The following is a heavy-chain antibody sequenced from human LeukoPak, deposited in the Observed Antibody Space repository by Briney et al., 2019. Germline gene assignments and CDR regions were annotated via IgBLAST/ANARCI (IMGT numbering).Heavy chain of an antibody. V-gene: IGHV4-34*01. CDR2: INHSGST. J-gene: IGHJ5*02. CDR3: ARRLITIFGVIHPHPNP. Sequence: PSETLSLTCAVYGGSFSGYYWSWIRQPPGKGLEWIGEINHSGSTNYNPSLKSRVTISVDTSKNQFSLKLSSVTAADTAVYYCARRLITIFGVIHPHPNPGGKGTRVPVPS. CDR1: GGSFSGYY. D-gene: IGHD3-3*01.